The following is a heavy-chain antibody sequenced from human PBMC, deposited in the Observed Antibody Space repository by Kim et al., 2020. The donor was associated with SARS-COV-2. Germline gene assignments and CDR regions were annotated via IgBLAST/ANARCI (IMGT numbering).Heavy chain of an antibody. CDR2: ISGSGGST. CDR3: AKGLVGAKSGGMDV. J-gene: IGHJ6*02. Sequence: GGSLRLSCAASGFTFSSYAMSWVRQAPGKGLEWVSAISGSGGSTYYADPVKGRFTISRDNSKNTLYLQMNSLRAEDTAVYYCAKGLVGAKSGGMDVWGQGTTVTVSS. V-gene: IGHV3-23*01. CDR1: GFTFSSYA. D-gene: IGHD1-26*01.